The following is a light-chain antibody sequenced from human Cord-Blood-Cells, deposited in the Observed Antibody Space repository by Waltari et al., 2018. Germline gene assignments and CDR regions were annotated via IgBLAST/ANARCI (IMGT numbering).Light chain of an antibody. Sequence: GARVTITCRASQGISSYLAWYQQKPGKAPKLLIYAASTLQSGVPSRFSGSGSGTECTLTIISLQPEDFATYYCQQLNSYPRTFGPGTKVDIK. CDR3: QQLNSYPRT. J-gene: IGKJ3*01. CDR2: AAS. CDR1: QGISSY. V-gene: IGKV1-9*01.